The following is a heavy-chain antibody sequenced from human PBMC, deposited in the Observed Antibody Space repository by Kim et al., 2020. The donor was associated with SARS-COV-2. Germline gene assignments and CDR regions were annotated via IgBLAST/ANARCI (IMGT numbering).Heavy chain of an antibody. D-gene: IGHD3-3*01. CDR2: IYPDDADV. J-gene: IGHJ3*01. V-gene: IGHV5-51*01. Sequence: GESLKISCKGSGYSFSTEWIGWVRQVPGFGLEWMGVIYPDDADVRYSPSFEGHITISVDTSISTSYVQWNTLKASDTAQYYCARAPSHYDFWSGYYKADGFDVWGQGKMVNVS. CDR1: GYSFSTEW. CDR3: ARAPSHYDFWSGYYKADGFDV.